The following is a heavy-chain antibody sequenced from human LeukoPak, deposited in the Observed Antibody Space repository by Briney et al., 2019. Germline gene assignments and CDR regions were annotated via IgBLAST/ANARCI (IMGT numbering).Heavy chain of an antibody. CDR2: ISTGDGDT. D-gene: IGHD3-16*02. CDR3: ARDRYFPTPGTNDLYYYYYGMDI. J-gene: IGHJ6*02. V-gene: IGHV1-3*04. Sequence: GASVKVSCKASGYTFTGYYMHWVRQAPGQGLEWMGWISTGDGDTKYSQKFQGRVTITRDTSASTAYMDLRSLRSEDTAIYYCARDRYFPTPGTNDLYYYYYGMDIWGQGTPVTVSS. CDR1: GYTFTGYY.